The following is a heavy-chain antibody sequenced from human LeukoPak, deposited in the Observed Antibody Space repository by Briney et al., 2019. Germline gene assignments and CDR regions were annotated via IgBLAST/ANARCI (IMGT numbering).Heavy chain of an antibody. Sequence: GGSLRLSCAASEFTFSHYGMHWVRQAPGKGLEWVAVIWDDGSNKYYADSVKGRFTISRDNSRNTVYLQMNSLRAEDTAVYYCARDWSGIYRRYLDYWGQGTLVTVSS. CDR1: EFTFSHYG. V-gene: IGHV3-33*01. D-gene: IGHD3-16*02. CDR2: IWDDGSNK. J-gene: IGHJ4*02. CDR3: ARDWSGIYRRYLDY.